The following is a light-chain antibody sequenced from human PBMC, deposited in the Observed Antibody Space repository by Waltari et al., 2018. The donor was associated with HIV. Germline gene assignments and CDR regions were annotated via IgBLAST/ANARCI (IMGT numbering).Light chain of an antibody. Sequence: DIVMTQSPDSLVVSLGERATINCKSSQSVLYSSTNKNYLAWFQQKPGQPPKLLIYWASTRESGVPDRFSGSGSGTDFTLTISSLQSEDVAVYYCQQYYSTPHTFGQGTKLQIK. J-gene: IGKJ2*01. CDR3: QQYYSTPHT. V-gene: IGKV4-1*01. CDR1: QSVLYSSTNKNY. CDR2: WAS.